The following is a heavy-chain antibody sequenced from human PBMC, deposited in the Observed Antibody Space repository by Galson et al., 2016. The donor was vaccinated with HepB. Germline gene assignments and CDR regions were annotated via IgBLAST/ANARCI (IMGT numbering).Heavy chain of an antibody. J-gene: IGHJ2*01. Sequence: SVKVSCKASGGSYNNYAIAWVRQAPGQGLEWVGQIIPLFGTTEYAQKFQDRVTINADKSTRTTYLELSSLRSYDTAVYYCAREPAFTLITVSYFDLWGRGTLVIVSS. D-gene: IGHD3-22*01. CDR2: IIPLFGTT. CDR3: AREPAFTLITVSYFDL. V-gene: IGHV1-69*06. CDR1: GGSYNNYA.